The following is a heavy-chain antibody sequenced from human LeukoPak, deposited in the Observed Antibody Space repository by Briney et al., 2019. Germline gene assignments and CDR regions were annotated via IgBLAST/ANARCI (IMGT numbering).Heavy chain of an antibody. V-gene: IGHV3-23*01. CDR2: ISGSGDTT. CDR1: GFTFTNYA. J-gene: IGHJ4*02. D-gene: IGHD3-3*01. Sequence: GGSLRLSCAASGFTFTNYAMSWVRQAPGKGLDWVSSISGSGDTTYYADSVKGRFTISRDNSKNTVYLQLNSLRVEETAVYYCARDLNAGLRFLEWLLSLDYWGQGTLVTVSS. CDR3: ARDLNAGLRFLEWLLSLDY.